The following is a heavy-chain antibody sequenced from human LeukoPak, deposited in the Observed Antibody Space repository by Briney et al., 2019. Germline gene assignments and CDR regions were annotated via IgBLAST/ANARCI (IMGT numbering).Heavy chain of an antibody. CDR3: ARDSKPYYYDSSGQDY. V-gene: IGHV3-48*03. CDR1: RFTFSNYE. CDR2: ISSSGSTI. D-gene: IGHD3-22*01. J-gene: IGHJ4*02. Sequence: GGSLRLSCAASRFTFSNYEMNWVRQAPGKGLEWVSYISSSGSTIYYADSVKGRFTISRDNAKNSLYLQMNSLRAEDTAVYYCARDSKPYYYDSSGQDYWGQGTLVTVSS.